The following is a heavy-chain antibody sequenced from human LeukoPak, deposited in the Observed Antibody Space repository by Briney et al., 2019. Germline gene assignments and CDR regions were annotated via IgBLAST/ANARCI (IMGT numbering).Heavy chain of an antibody. CDR1: GFTFSSYW. CDR3: VKDQDFRADC. D-gene: IGHD2/OR15-2a*01. J-gene: IGHJ4*02. V-gene: IGHV3-74*01. CDR2: INTDGTII. Sequence: GGSLRLSCAASGFTFSSYWMHWVRQTPGRGLVWVARINTDGTIIDYADSVQGRFTISRDNAKNTLYLQMNSLRAEDTALYYCVKDQDFRADCWGQGTLVTVSS.